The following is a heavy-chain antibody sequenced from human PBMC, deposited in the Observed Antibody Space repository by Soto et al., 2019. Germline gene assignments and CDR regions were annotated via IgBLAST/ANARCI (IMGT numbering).Heavy chain of an antibody. J-gene: IGHJ6*03. D-gene: IGHD2-8*01. Sequence: GGSLRLSCAASGFTFSSYGMHWVRQAPGKGLEWVAVISYDGSNKYYADSVKGRFTISRDNSKNTLYLQMNSLRAEDTAVYYCAKDFADCTNGVCYTDYYYMDVWGKGTTVTVSS. CDR3: AKDFADCTNGVCYTDYYYMDV. V-gene: IGHV3-30*18. CDR2: ISYDGSNK. CDR1: GFTFSSYG.